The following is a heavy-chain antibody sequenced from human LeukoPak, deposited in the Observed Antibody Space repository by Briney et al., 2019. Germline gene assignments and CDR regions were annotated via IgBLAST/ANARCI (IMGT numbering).Heavy chain of an antibody. CDR3: AKDYGSGPFFDY. Sequence: PGGSLRLSCADSGFTFSNYAMTWVRQAPGKGLEWVSALSGVGDSTFYADSVKGRFTISRDNSKNTLYLQMNSLRAEDTAIYYCAKDYGSGPFFDYWGQGTLVTVSS. V-gene: IGHV3-23*01. CDR1: GFTFSNYA. CDR2: LSGVGDST. J-gene: IGHJ4*02. D-gene: IGHD3-10*01.